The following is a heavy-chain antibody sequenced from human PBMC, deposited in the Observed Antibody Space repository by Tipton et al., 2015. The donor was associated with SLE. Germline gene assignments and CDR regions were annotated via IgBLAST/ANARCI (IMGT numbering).Heavy chain of an antibody. CDR1: GFTFSDYY. V-gene: IGHV3-11*03. CDR3: ARLGIAEDDAFDI. J-gene: IGHJ3*02. CDR2: ISSSSSYT. Sequence: SLRLSCAASGFTFSDYYMSWIRQAPGKGLEWVSYISSSSSYTNYAGSVKGRFTISRDNAKNSLYLKMNSLRAEDTAGYYCARLGIAEDDAFDIWGQGTMVTVSA. D-gene: IGHD6-13*01.